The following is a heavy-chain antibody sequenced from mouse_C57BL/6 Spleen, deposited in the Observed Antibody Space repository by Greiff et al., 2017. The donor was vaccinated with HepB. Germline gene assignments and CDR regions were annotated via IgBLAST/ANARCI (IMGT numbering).Heavy chain of an antibody. J-gene: IGHJ4*01. CDR2: IDPSDSET. D-gene: IGHD1-1*01. CDR1: GYTFTSYW. Sequence: VQLQQSGAELVRPGSSVKLSCKASGYTFTSYWMHWVKQRPIQGLEWIGNIDPSDSETHYNQKFKDKATLTVDKSSSTAYMQLSSLTSEDSAVYYCARGGYYGSSYAMDYWGQGTSVTVSS. CDR3: ARGGYYGSSYAMDY. V-gene: IGHV1-52*01.